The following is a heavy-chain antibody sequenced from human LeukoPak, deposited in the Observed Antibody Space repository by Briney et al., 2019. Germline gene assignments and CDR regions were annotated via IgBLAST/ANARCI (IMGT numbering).Heavy chain of an antibody. Sequence: APVKVSCKASGYTFTSYGISWVRQAPGQGLEWMGWISAYNGNTNYAQKLQGRVTMTTDTSTSTAYMELRSLRSDDTAVYYCARAGSYDILTYYYYGMDVWGQGTTVTVSS. CDR1: GYTFTSYG. CDR2: ISAYNGNT. D-gene: IGHD3-9*01. V-gene: IGHV1-18*01. J-gene: IGHJ6*02. CDR3: ARAGSYDILTYYYYGMDV.